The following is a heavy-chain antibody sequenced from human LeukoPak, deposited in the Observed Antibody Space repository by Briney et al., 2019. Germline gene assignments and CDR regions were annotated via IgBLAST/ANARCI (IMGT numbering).Heavy chain of an antibody. J-gene: IGHJ4*02. V-gene: IGHV4-61*02. D-gene: IGHD3-16*01. CDR1: RGSISSGSYY. CDR3: ASGPRGYFDY. Sequence: SQTLSLTCTVSRGSISSGSYYWNWIRQPAGKGLEWIGRIYTSGSTNYNPSLKSRVTISVDTSKNQFSLKLSSVTAPDTAVYYCASGPRGYFDYWGQGTLVTVSS. CDR2: IYTSGST.